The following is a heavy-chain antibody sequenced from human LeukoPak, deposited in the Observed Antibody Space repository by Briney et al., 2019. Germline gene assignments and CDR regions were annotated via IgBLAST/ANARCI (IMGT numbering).Heavy chain of an antibody. D-gene: IGHD6-19*01. J-gene: IGHJ1*01. CDR1: GFTFRSNW. V-gene: IGHV3-7*01. CDR2: VQPDGSAK. Sequence: GGPLRLSCAASGFTFRSNWMNWVRQAPGKGLEWVAHVQPDGSAKIYADSVKGRFTISRDNAKDSVYLQMNSLRVEDTAVYYCARDFFGWSSLGHWGQGTLVTVSS. CDR3: ARDFFGWSSLGH.